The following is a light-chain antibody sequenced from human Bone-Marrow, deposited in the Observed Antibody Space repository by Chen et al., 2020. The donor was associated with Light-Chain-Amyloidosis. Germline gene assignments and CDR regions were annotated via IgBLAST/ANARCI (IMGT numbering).Light chain of an antibody. J-gene: IGLJ2*01. Sequence: SYELTQPPSVSVSPGQTARITCSGDDLPTKSAYWYQHKPCQAPVLVIHRDTERPSGISERFSGSSSGTTATLTISGVQAEDEADYHCQSADSSGTYEVIFGGGTKLTVL. CDR3: QSADSSGTYEVI. CDR1: DLPTKS. V-gene: IGLV3-25*03. CDR2: RDT.